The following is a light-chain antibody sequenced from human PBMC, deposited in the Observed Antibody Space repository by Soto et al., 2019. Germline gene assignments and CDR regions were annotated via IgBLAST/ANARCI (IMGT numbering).Light chain of an antibody. J-gene: IGKJ1*01. CDR3: QQTYSTPWT. CDR1: QSSSNY. Sequence: DIQMNQCPSFLYASIGDSVTITCRASQSSSNYLSWYQQNRGKAPNLQIYAVFSLQSGVRSSSSGSGSGTDVTLTISSRQPEEFATYYCQQTYSTPWTFRQGTKVEIK. V-gene: IGKV1-39*01. CDR2: AVF.